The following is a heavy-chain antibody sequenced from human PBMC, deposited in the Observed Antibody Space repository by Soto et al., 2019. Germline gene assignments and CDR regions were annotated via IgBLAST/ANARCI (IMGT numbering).Heavy chain of an antibody. V-gene: IGHV3-9*01. CDR3: AKDTDRIAVAGTVYFDL. Sequence: GGSLRLSCAASGFTFDDYAMHWVRQAPGKDLEWVSGISWNSGSIGYADSVKGRFTISRDNAKNSLYLQMNSLRAEDTALYYCAKDTDRIAVAGTVYFDLWGRGTLVTVSS. J-gene: IGHJ2*01. CDR1: GFTFDDYA. D-gene: IGHD6-19*01. CDR2: ISWNSGSI.